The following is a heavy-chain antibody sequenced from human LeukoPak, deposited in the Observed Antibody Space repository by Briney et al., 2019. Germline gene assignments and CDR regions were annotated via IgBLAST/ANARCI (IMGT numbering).Heavy chain of an antibody. D-gene: IGHD3-16*01. CDR1: GGSISSDRFY. J-gene: IGHJ4*02. CDR3: ARVPDWTYVPDY. V-gene: IGHV4-61*02. CDR2: IKSSNT. Sequence: PSETLSLTCTVSGGSISSDRFYWTWVRQPAGKGLEWIGRIKSSNTNYNPSLKSRVSISLDTSTTQFPLKLSSLTAADTAVYYCARVPDWTYVPDYWGQGTLVTVSS.